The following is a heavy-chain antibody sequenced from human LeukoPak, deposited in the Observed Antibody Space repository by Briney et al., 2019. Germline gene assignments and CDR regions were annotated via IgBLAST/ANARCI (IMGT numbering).Heavy chain of an antibody. CDR2: ISSSSSYI. CDR3: ARVYSSGWYLGFFDY. D-gene: IGHD6-19*01. J-gene: IGHJ4*02. CDR1: GFTFTSQA. Sequence: GGSLRLSCAASGFTFTSQAMNWVRQAPGKGLEWVSSISSSSSYIYYADSVKGRFTISRDNAKNSLYLQMNSLRAEDTAVYYCARVYSSGWYLGFFDYWGQGTLVTVSS. V-gene: IGHV3-21*01.